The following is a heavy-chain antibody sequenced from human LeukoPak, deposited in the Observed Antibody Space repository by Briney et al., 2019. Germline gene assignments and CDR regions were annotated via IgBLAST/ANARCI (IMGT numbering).Heavy chain of an antibody. J-gene: IGHJ3*02. Sequence: SETLSLTCAVSGGSISSGGYSWSWIRQPPGKGLEWIGYIYHSGSTYYNPSLKSRVTISVDRSKNQFSLKLTSVTAADTALYYCARPQLGGVVPAADDAFDIWGQGTMVTVSS. V-gene: IGHV4-30-2*01. D-gene: IGHD2-2*01. CDR1: GGSISSGGYS. CDR2: IYHSGST. CDR3: ARPQLGGVVPAADDAFDI.